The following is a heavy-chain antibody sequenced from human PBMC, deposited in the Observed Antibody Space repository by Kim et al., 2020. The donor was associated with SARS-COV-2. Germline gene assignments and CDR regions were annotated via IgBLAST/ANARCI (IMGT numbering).Heavy chain of an antibody. V-gene: IGHV3-30*03. CDR2: ISYDGSNK. Sequence: GGSLRLSCAASGFIFSSYGMHWVRQAPGKGLEWVAVISYDGSNKYYADSVKGRFTISRDNSKNTLYLQMNSLRPEDTAVYYCSTGYSGSVLDAFDIWGPG. CDR1: GFIFSSYG. J-gene: IGHJ3*02. CDR3: STGYSGSVLDAFDI. D-gene: IGHD1-26*01.